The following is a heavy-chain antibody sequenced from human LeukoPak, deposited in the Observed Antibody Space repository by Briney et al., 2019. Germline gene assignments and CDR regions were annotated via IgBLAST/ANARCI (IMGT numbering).Heavy chain of an antibody. CDR3: ARDLGGWGRYFDY. CDR2: IYSSGAT. Sequence: PSETLSLTCTVSGVSISSRSYYWGWIRQPPGKGLECVGNIYSSGATYYNPSLKSRVVISIDTSKSQFSLRLSSVTAADTAVYYCARDLGGWGRYFDYWGQGTLVTVSS. CDR1: GVSISSRSYY. J-gene: IGHJ4*02. V-gene: IGHV4-39*02. D-gene: IGHD6-19*01.